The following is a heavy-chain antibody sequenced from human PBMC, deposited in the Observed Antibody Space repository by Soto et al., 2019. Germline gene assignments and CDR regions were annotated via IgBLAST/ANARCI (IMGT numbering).Heavy chain of an antibody. J-gene: IGHJ5*02. V-gene: IGHV3-30*18. CDR3: AKDYLDANGDYAALGS. CDR2: ISYDGSQK. Sequence: QVQLVESGGGVVQPGRSLRLSCAASGFTFRTIGMHWVRQAPGKGLEWVSGISYDGSQKYYGDSVKGRFTVSRDNSKSTLHLQMNRLRVEDSAVYYCAKDYLDANGDYAALGSWGQGTLVTVSS. D-gene: IGHD4-17*01. CDR1: GFTFRTIG.